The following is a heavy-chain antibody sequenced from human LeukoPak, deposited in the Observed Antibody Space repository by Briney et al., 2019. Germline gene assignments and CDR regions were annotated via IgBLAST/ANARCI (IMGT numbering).Heavy chain of an antibody. Sequence: GESLKISCKGSGYSFTSYWIGWVRQMPGKGLEWMGSIYPGDSDTRYSPSFQGQVTISADKSISTAYLQWSSLKASDTAMYYCARGGDIVATGSDYWGQGNLVTVSS. V-gene: IGHV5-51*01. CDR3: ARGGDIVATGSDY. D-gene: IGHD5-12*01. J-gene: IGHJ4*02. CDR2: IYPGDSDT. CDR1: GYSFTSYW.